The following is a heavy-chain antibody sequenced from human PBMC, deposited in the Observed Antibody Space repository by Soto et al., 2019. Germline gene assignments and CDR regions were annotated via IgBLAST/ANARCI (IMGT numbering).Heavy chain of an antibody. CDR3: ARDHCSSTSCYDFWSGYLDY. V-gene: IGHV3-33*01. D-gene: IGHD2-2*01. CDR2: MWYDGSNK. Sequence: GGSLRLSCAASGFTFSSYGMHWVRQAPGKGLECVAVMWYDGSNKYYADSVKGRFTISRDNSKNTLYLQMNSLRAEDTAVYYCARDHCSSTSCYDFWSGYLDYWGQGTLVTVSS. CDR1: GFTFSSYG. J-gene: IGHJ4*02.